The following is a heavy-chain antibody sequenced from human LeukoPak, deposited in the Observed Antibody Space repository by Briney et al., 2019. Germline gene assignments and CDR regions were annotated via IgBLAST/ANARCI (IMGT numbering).Heavy chain of an antibody. CDR1: GFTFSSYA. Sequence: GGSLRLSCAASGFTFSSYAMHWVRQAPGKGLEWVAVISYDGSNKYYADSVKGRFTISRDNSKNTLYLQMNSLRAEDTAAYYCARAGGVPYYYDSSGYALDYWGQGTLVTVSS. V-gene: IGHV3-30-3*01. D-gene: IGHD3-22*01. CDR2: ISYDGSNK. J-gene: IGHJ4*02. CDR3: ARAGGVPYYYDSSGYALDY.